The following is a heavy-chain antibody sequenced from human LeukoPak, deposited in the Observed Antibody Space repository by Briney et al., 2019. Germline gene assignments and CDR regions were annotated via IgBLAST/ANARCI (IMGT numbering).Heavy chain of an antibody. Sequence: GGSLRLSCAASGFTFSSYEMNWVRQAPGKGLEWVSYISSSGSTIYYADSVKGRFTISRDNDKNSLYLQMNSLRAEDTAVYYCARGLYYYDSSGSPFDYWGQGTLVTVSS. J-gene: IGHJ4*02. D-gene: IGHD3-22*01. V-gene: IGHV3-48*03. CDR3: ARGLYYYDSSGSPFDY. CDR1: GFTFSSYE. CDR2: ISSSGSTI.